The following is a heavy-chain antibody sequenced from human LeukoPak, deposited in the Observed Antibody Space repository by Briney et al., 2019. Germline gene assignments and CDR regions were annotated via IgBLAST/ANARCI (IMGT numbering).Heavy chain of an antibody. Sequence: SETLSLTCTVSGGSISSSTYYWGWIRQPPGKGLEWIGSMDYSGSTYYNPSLKSRVNLSVDKSKKQFSLRLSSVTAADTAVYYCARELRRGSSNPHHQNNWFDPWGQGTLVTVSS. D-gene: IGHD2-2*01. CDR1: GGSISSSTYY. CDR2: MDYSGST. CDR3: ARELRRGSSNPHHQNNWFDP. V-gene: IGHV4-39*07. J-gene: IGHJ5*02.